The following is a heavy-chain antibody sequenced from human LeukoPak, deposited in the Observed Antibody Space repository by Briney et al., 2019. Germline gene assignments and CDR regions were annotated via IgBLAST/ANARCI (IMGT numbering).Heavy chain of an antibody. D-gene: IGHD3-3*01. CDR3: ARGPGWVAGRFSNYYYYYYMDV. V-gene: IGHV1-8*03. CDR2: MNPNSGNT. J-gene: IGHJ6*03. Sequence: GASVKVSCKASGYTFTSYDINWVRQATGRGLEWMGWMNPNSGNTGYAQKFQGRVTITRNTSISTAYMELSSLRSEDTAVYYCARGPGWVAGRFSNYYYYYYMDVWGKGTTVTVSS. CDR1: GYTFTSYD.